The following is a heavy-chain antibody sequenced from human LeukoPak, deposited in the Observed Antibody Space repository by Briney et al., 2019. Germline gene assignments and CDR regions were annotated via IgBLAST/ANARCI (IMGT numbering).Heavy chain of an antibody. CDR3: ATLISALAFDL. D-gene: IGHD1-26*01. Sequence: GESLKISCKGSGYSFTSYWIGWVRQMPGKGLEWMGIIYPGDSDTTYSPSFQGQVTISADKSISTTYLQWSSLKASDTAMYYCATLISALAFDLWGQGTMVTVSS. V-gene: IGHV5-51*01. J-gene: IGHJ3*01. CDR1: GYSFTSYW. CDR2: IYPGDSDT.